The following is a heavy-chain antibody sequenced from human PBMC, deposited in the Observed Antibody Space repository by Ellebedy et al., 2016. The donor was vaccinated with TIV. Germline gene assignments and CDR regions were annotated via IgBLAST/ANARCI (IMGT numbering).Heavy chain of an antibody. CDR1: GFTFSNYG. V-gene: IGHV3-30*18. CDR3: AKGLQGSQQRGYFDY. J-gene: IGHJ4*02. Sequence: LSLTCAVSGFTFSNYGMHWVRQAPGKGLEWVAVVSSDETNKYYADSVKGRFTISRDNSRNTLYLQMNSLRPEDTALYYCAKGLQGSQQRGYFDYWGQGTLVIVSS. D-gene: IGHD1-26*01. CDR2: VSSDETNK.